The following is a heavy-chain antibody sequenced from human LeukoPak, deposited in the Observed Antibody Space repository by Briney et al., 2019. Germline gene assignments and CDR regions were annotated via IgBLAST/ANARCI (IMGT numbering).Heavy chain of an antibody. J-gene: IGHJ4*02. CDR2: IDWDDDN. CDR3: ARIRGSSGWYDFDY. V-gene: IGHV2-70*11. D-gene: IGHD6-19*01. CDR1: GFSLSTSGMC. Sequence: SGPTLVNPPQTLTLTCTFSGFSLSTSGMCVSWIRQPPGKALEWLARIDWDDDNYYSTSLKTRLTISKDTSKNQVVLTMTNMDPVDTATYYCARIRGSSGWYDFDYWGQGTLVTVSS.